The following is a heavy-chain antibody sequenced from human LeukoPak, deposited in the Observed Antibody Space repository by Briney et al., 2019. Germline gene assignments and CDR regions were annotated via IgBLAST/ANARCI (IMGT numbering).Heavy chain of an antibody. V-gene: IGHV3-9*03. CDR3: AKGNSGNYGGNSVFDY. CDR1: GFTFDDYA. D-gene: IGHD4-23*01. CDR2: ISWNSGSI. Sequence: GGSLTLSCAASGFTFDDYAMHWVRQAPGKGLEWVSGISWNSGSIGYADSVKGRFSISRDNAKNSLSLQMNSLRAEDMALYYCAKGNSGNYGGNSVFDYWGQGTLVTVSS. J-gene: IGHJ4*02.